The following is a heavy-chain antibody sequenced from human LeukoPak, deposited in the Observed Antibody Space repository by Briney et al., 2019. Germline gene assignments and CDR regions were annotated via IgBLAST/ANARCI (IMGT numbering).Heavy chain of an antibody. Sequence: PSETLSLTCVVSGVSINTCCYYWAWVRQPPGKGLGWIGYKYYSGSNRYNSSLRSRLTISLDSSKNQFSLRLTSVTAADTAVYYCARGRSYGFDFDSWGPGTLVIVSS. CDR2: KYYSGSN. CDR1: GVSINTCCYY. V-gene: IGHV4-61*01. CDR3: ARGRSYGFDFDS. D-gene: IGHD5-18*01. J-gene: IGHJ4*02.